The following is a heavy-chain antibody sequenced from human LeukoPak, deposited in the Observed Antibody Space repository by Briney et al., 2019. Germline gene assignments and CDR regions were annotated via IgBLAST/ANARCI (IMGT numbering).Heavy chain of an antibody. Sequence: GGSLRLSCAASGFTFSSYAMHWVRQAPGKGLEWVAVISYDGSNKYYADSVKGRFTISRDNSKNTLYLQMNSLRTEDTALYYCAQDIRPGWTGSWIDHWGQGTLVTVSS. D-gene: IGHD1-26*01. CDR2: ISYDGSNK. CDR1: GFTFSSYA. J-gene: IGHJ4*02. V-gene: IGHV3-30*04. CDR3: AQDIRPGWTGSWIDH.